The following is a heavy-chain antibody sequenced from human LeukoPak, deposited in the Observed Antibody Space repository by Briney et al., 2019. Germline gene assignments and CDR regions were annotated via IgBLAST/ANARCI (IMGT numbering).Heavy chain of an antibody. CDR3: ARDFPDCSSTSCPVRSYYYYGMDV. V-gene: IGHV1-3*01. D-gene: IGHD2-2*01. J-gene: IGHJ6*02. CDR2: INAGNGNT. CDR1: GGTFSSYA. Sequence: ASVKVSCKASGGTFSSYAMHWVRQAPGQRLEWMGWINAGNGNTKYSQKFQGRVTITRDTSASTAYMELSSLRSEDTAVYYCARDFPDCSSTSCPVRSYYYYGMDVWGQGTTVTVSS.